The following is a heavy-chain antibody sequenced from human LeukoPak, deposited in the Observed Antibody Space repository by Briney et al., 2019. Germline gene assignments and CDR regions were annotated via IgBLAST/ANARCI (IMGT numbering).Heavy chain of an antibody. V-gene: IGHV3-33*01. Sequence: GGSLRLSCAASGFTFSTYGMHWVRQAPGKGLEWVAVIWYDGSNKYYADSVKGRFTISRDNSKNTLYLQMNSLRVEDTAVYYCAREDYYDSSVACYFDLWGRGTLVTVSS. D-gene: IGHD3-22*01. J-gene: IGHJ2*01. CDR1: GFTFSTYG. CDR3: AREDYYDSSVACYFDL. CDR2: IWYDGSNK.